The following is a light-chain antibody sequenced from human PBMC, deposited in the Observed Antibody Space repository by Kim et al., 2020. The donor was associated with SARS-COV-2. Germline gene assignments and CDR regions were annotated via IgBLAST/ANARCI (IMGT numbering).Light chain of an antibody. CDR3: GTWDTGLSAWV. CDR2: DYN. CDR1: DSNIGNNY. V-gene: IGLV1-51*01. Sequence: GQRVTIPFSGSDSNIGNNYVSWYQPFPGTAPKLLIYDYNQRPTGIPDRFSGSKSGTSATLDITGLQPGDEADYYCGTWDTGLSAWVFGGGTQLTVL. J-gene: IGLJ2*01.